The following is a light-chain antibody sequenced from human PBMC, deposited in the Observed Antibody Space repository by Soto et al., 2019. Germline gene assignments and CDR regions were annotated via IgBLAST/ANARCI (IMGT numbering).Light chain of an antibody. Sequence: EIVMTQYPATLAVSPGPRVTLSYRASQSISRNLAWYQQKPGQAPRLLIYGAYTRATGITAWFSGSGSGTEFTLTISSLQSEDFAVYFCQHYYNWPRTVGQGTKVDIK. CDR1: QSISRN. CDR3: QHYYNWPRT. V-gene: IGKV3-15*01. CDR2: GAY. J-gene: IGKJ1*01.